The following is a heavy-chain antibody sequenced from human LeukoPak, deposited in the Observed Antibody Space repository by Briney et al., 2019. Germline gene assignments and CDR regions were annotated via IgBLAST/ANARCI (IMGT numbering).Heavy chain of an antibody. Sequence: WIRQPPGKGLEWIGSIYYSGRTYYNPSLKSRVAISVDTSKNQFSLKLSSVTAADTAVYYCARHGVSGTTNFDYWGQGTLVTVSS. CDR3: ARHGVSGTTNFDY. V-gene: IGHV4-39*01. CDR2: IYYSGRT. D-gene: IGHD1-7*01. J-gene: IGHJ4*02.